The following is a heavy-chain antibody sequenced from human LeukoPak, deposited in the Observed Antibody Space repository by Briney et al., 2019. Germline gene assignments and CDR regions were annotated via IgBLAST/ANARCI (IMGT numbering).Heavy chain of an antibody. J-gene: IGHJ4*02. CDR3: AKSYSTSWYPDY. CDR2: IYDSGST. V-gene: IGHV4-39*01. Sequence: SETLSLTCTVSGGSIRSSYYYWGWIRQPPGKGLEWIGSIYDSGSTYYNPSLKRRVTISVDTPKNQFSLQLNSVTAADTAVYYCAKSYSTSWYPDYWGQGTLVTVSS. CDR1: GGSIRSSYYY. D-gene: IGHD6-13*01.